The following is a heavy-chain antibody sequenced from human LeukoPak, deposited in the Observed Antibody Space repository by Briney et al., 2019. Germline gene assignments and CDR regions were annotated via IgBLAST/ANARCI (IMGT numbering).Heavy chain of an antibody. D-gene: IGHD3-16*01. J-gene: IGHJ4*02. CDR1: GYSFTSYW. CDR3: ARLPGRGGSFDF. CDR2: IYCGDSDA. V-gene: IGHV5-51*01. Sequence: GESLKISCKGSGYSFTSYWIAWVRQMPGKGLEWMGIIYCGDSDARYSRSFQGQVTLSADKSITTAYLQWSSLKASDTAMYYCARLPGRGGSFDFWGQGVLVTVSS.